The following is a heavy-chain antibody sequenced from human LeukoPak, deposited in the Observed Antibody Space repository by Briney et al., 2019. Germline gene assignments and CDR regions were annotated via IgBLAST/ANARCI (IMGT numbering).Heavy chain of an antibody. J-gene: IGHJ4*02. V-gene: IGHV3-33*08. CDR1: GFTFSSYA. CDR2: IWYDGTDK. Sequence: PGGSLRLSCAASGFTFSSYAMNWVRQAPGKGLEWVAVIWYDGTDKYYADSVKGRFSISRDNSKNTLYLQMDSLRADDTAVYFCAREVYLALVNWGQGTLVTVSS. CDR3: AREVYLALVN. D-gene: IGHD1-20*01.